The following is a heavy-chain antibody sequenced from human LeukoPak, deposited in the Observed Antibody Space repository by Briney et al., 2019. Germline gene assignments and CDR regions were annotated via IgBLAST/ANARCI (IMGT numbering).Heavy chain of an antibody. CDR3: ATKNMVRGVIRFDY. CDR2: ISSSGSTI. Sequence: GGSLRLSCAASGFTFSDYYMSWIRQAPGKGLERVSYISSSGSTIYYADSVKGRFTISRDNAKNSLYLQMNSLRAEDTAVYYCATKNMVRGVIRFDYWGQGTLVTVSS. V-gene: IGHV3-11*01. CDR1: GFTFSDYY. D-gene: IGHD3-10*01. J-gene: IGHJ4*02.